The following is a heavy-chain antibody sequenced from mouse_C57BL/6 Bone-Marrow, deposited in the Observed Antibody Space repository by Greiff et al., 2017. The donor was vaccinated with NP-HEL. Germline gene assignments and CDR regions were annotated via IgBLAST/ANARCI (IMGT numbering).Heavy chain of an antibody. Sequence: EVQLQESGGGLVQPKGSLKLSCAASGFSFNTYAMNWVRQAPGKGLEWVARIRSKSNNYATYYADSVKDRFTISRDDSESMLYLQMNNLKTEDTAMYYCVRHCTTVVDAMDYWGQGTSVTVSS. CDR3: VRHCTTVVDAMDY. V-gene: IGHV10-1*01. CDR2: IRSKSNNYAT. J-gene: IGHJ4*01. D-gene: IGHD1-1*01. CDR1: GFSFNTYA.